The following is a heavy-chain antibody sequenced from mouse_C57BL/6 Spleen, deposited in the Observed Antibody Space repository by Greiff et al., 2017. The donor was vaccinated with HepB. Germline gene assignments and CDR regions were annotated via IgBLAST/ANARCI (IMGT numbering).Heavy chain of an antibody. V-gene: IGHV1-59*01. CDR2: IDPSDSYT. CDR3: ARSDLLRPRGY. D-gene: IGHD2-12*01. CDR1: GYTFTSYW. J-gene: IGHJ2*01. Sequence: VQLQQPGAELVRPGTSVKLSCKASGYTFTSYWMHWVKQRPGQGLEWIGVIDPSDSYTNYNQKFKGKATVTVDPSSSTAYMQLSSLTSEDSAVYYCARSDLLRPRGYWGQGTTLTVSS.